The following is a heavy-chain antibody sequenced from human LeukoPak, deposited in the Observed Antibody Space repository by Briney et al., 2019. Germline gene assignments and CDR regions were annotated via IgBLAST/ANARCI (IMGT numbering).Heavy chain of an antibody. CDR1: GFTFSSYA. J-gene: IGHJ5*02. V-gene: IGHV3-23*01. CDR3: ARDRYGELQGIWFDP. Sequence: GGSLRLSCAASGFTFSSYAMSWVRQAPGKGLEWVSAISGSGGSTYYADSVKGRFAISRDNSKNTLYLQMNSLRAEDTAVYYCARDRYGELQGIWFDPWGQGTLVTVSS. D-gene: IGHD4-17*01. CDR2: ISGSGGST.